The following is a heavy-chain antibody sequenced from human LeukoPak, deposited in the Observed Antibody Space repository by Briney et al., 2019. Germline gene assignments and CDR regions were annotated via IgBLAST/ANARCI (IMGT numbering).Heavy chain of an antibody. Sequence: PGGSLRLSCAASGFTFSSYGMHWVRQAPGKGLEWVAFIRYDGSNKYYADSVKGRFTISRDNSKNTLYLQMNSLRAEDTAVYYCAKGLQYYDILTGFDYWGQGTLVTVSS. CDR3: AKGLQYYDILTGFDY. V-gene: IGHV3-30*02. J-gene: IGHJ4*02. CDR2: IRYDGSNK. D-gene: IGHD3-9*01. CDR1: GFTFSSYG.